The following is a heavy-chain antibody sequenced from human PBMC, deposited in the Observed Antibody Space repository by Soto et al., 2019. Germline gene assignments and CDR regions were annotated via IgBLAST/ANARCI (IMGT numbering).Heavy chain of an antibody. CDR3: ARNSNGRDLYAY. CDR2: IYYTGST. J-gene: IGHJ4*01. Sequence: PSEALSLTCTGSSGLVSGGSYYWSRLRQPPGKGLEWIGYIYYTGSTKHNPSLKSRVTISVDTSKNQFSLKRSSVNAADTDVYYCARNSNGRDLYAYSAQRTLVLVSS. V-gene: IGHV4-61*01. D-gene: IGHD2-2*01. CDR1: SGLVSGGSYY.